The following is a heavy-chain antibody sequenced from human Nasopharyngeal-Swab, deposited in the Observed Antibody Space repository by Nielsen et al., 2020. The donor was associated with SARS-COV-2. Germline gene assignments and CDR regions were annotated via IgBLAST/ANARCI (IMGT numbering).Heavy chain of an antibody. D-gene: IGHD3-3*01. CDR2: IRQDSGSI. Sequence: VRQAPGKGLEWVANIRQDSGSIYYVDSVEGRFTLSRDNAKSSVFLQMDYLRVEDTATYFCARLIFIKERRGFDYWGHGTQVTVSS. CDR3: ARLIFIKERRGFDY. J-gene: IGHJ4*01. V-gene: IGHV3-7*01.